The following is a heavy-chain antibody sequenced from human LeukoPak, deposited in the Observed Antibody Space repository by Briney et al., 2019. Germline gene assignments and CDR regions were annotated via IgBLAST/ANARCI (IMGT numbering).Heavy chain of an antibody. CDR3: TRDRTWGGEWEPINY. J-gene: IGHJ4*02. CDR2: IRSKTYGGTI. V-gene: IGHV3-49*03. D-gene: IGHD1-26*01. Sequence: GGSLRLSCTGSGLTFSDFGLSWFRQAPGKGLEWVGFIRSKTYGGTIEYAASVKGRFTISRDDSKSIAYLQMNSLKTEDTAVYYCTRDRTWGGEWEPINYWGQGTLVTVSS. CDR1: GLTFSDFG.